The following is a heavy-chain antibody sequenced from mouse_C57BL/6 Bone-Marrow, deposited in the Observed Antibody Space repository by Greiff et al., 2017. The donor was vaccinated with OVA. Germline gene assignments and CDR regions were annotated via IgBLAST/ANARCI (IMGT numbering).Heavy chain of an antibody. J-gene: IGHJ2*01. Sequence: QVTLKVSGPGLLQPSQTLSLTCSFSGFSLSTSGMGVSWIRQPSGKGLEWLAHIYWDDDKRSNPSLKGRLTISKDTSRNQVFLKITSVDTADTATYDFARTNKAGDDYDVVDYWGQGTTLTVSS. CDR1: GFSLSTSGMG. V-gene: IGHV8-12*01. CDR3: ARTNKAGDDYDVVDY. D-gene: IGHD2-4*01. CDR2: IYWDDDK.